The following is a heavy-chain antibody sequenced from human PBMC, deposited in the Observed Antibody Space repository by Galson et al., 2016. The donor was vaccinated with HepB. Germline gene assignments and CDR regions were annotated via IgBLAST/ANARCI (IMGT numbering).Heavy chain of an antibody. D-gene: IGHD3-22*01. CDR2: IYYSGST. V-gene: IGHV4-39*01. CDR3: ARTYYYDSRYYFDY. Sequence: SETLSLTCTVSGASVSSNTYWWGWIRQPPGKGLQWIGNIYYSGSTYYNPSLKSRVTIFVDTSKNQFSLKLSSVTAADTAVYYCARTYYYDSRYYFDYWGPGTLVTVSS. J-gene: IGHJ4*02. CDR1: GASVSSNTYW.